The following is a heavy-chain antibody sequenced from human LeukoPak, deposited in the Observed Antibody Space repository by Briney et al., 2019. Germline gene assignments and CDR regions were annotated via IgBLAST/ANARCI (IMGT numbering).Heavy chain of an antibody. Sequence: GGSLRLSCAASGFTFSSYAMHWVRQAPGKGLEWVAVISYDGSNKYYADSVKGRFTISRDNSKNTLYLQMNSLRAEDTAVYYCARDWCSGGSCFSWNWSDPWGQGTLVTVSS. CDR3: ARDWCSGGSCFSWNWSDP. D-gene: IGHD2-15*01. CDR1: GFTFSSYA. J-gene: IGHJ5*02. V-gene: IGHV3-30-3*01. CDR2: ISYDGSNK.